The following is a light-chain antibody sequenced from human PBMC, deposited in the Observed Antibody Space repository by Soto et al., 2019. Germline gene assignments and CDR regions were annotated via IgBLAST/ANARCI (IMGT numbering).Light chain of an antibody. CDR3: QQYGSSPPT. CDR2: GAS. CDR1: QSVSTN. J-gene: IGKJ1*01. Sequence: EIVMTQSPATLSVSPWERATLSCRASQSVSTNLAWFQQKPGQGPRLLIYGASSRATGTPDRFSGSGSGTDFTLTINRLEPEDFALYYCQQYGSSPPTFGQGTKVDIK. V-gene: IGKV3-20*01.